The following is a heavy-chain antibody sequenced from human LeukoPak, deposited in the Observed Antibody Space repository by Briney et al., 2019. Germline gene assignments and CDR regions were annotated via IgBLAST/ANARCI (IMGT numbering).Heavy chain of an antibody. Sequence: PGGSLRLSCAASGFTFGSYAMSWVRQAPGKGLEWVASISGSGGSTYYADSVKGRFTISRDNSKNTLYLQMNSLRAEDTALYYCAKTDRGYDPKYFDYWGQGTLVTVSS. CDR3: AKTDRGYDPKYFDY. V-gene: IGHV3-23*01. CDR2: ISGSGGST. D-gene: IGHD5-12*01. CDR1: GFTFGSYA. J-gene: IGHJ4*02.